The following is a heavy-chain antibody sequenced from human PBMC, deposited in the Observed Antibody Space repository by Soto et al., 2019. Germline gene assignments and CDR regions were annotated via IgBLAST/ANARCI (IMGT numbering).Heavy chain of an antibody. J-gene: IGHJ3*02. Sequence: PGGSLRLSCAASGFTFSSYAMHWVRQAPGKGLEWVAVISYDGSNKYYADSVKGRFTISRDNSKNTLYLQMNSLRAEDTAVYYCARDLILSTGTTPSSYDAIDIWGQGTMVTVSS. CDR3: ARDLILSTGTTPSSYDAIDI. V-gene: IGHV3-30-3*01. D-gene: IGHD1-7*01. CDR2: ISYDGSNK. CDR1: GFTFSSYA.